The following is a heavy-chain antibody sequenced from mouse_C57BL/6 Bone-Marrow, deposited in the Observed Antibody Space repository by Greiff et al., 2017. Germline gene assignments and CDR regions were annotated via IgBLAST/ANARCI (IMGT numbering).Heavy chain of an antibody. CDR1: GFTFSSYG. CDR2: ISSGGSYT. V-gene: IGHV5-6*02. J-gene: IGHJ4*01. D-gene: IGHD1-1*01. Sequence: EVMLVESGGDLVKPGGSLKLSCAASGFTFSSYGMSWVRQTPDKRLEWVATISSGGSYTYYPDNVKGRFTISRDNAKNTLYLQMISMKSEDTAMYYCARHDTITTVVTTVYYYAMDYWGQGTSVTVSS. CDR3: ARHDTITTVVTTVYYYAMDY.